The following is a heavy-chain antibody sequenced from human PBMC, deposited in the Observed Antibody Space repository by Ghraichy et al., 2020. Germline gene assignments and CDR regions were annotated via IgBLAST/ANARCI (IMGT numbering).Heavy chain of an antibody. V-gene: IGHV1-69*04. J-gene: IGHJ4*02. CDR3: ARDTLMVRGVPDY. CDR1: GNTFNVYG. CDR2: IIPMIGIT. Sequence: SVKVSCKASGNTFNVYGISWVRQAPGRGLEWMGRIIPMIGITNYTQKFQDKITITADKSTSTAYMELRNLKSEDTAVYFCARDTLMVRGVPDYWGQGTLVTVSS. D-gene: IGHD3-10*01.